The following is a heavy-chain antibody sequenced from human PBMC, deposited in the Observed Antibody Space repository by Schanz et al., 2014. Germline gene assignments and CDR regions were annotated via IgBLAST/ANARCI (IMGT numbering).Heavy chain of an antibody. CDR2: FDVEDGET. Sequence: QVQLLQSGSEVKKPGASVKVSCEISGYTVSALAMHWVRQAPGKGLEWLGGFDVEDGETIYAQKFQGRVTITTDKDTSTGYVELSSRRSGDEAVDSYARATVNVSRYTYYMDVWGKGTMVTVSS. CDR3: ARATVNVSRYTYYMDV. V-gene: IGHV1-24*01. J-gene: IGHJ6*03. CDR1: GYTVSALA. D-gene: IGHD3-16*02.